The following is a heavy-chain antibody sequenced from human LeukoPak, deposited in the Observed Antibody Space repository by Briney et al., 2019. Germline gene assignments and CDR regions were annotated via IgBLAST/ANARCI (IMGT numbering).Heavy chain of an antibody. CDR1: GFTFSSYS. J-gene: IGHJ6*04. V-gene: IGHV3-48*04. CDR3: ARALITFGGVSPHMDV. D-gene: IGHD3-16*01. Sequence: PGGSLRLSCAASGFTFSSYSMNWVRQAPGKGLEWVSYISSSSSTIYYADSVKGRFTISRDNAKNSLYLQMNSLRAEDTAVYYCARALITFGGVSPHMDVWGKGTTVTVSS. CDR2: ISSSSSTI.